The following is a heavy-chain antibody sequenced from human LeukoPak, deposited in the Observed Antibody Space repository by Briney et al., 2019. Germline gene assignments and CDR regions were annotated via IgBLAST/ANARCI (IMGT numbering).Heavy chain of an antibody. CDR2: IIPILGIA. Sequence: SVKVSCKASGGTFSSYAISWVRQAPGQGLEWMGRIIPILGIANYAQKFQGRVTITADKSTSTAYMELSSLRSEDTAVYYCARAKFWSGPRNYYYYGMDVWGQGTTVTVSS. V-gene: IGHV1-69*04. J-gene: IGHJ6*02. CDR1: GGTFSSYA. D-gene: IGHD3-3*01. CDR3: ARAKFWSGPRNYYYYGMDV.